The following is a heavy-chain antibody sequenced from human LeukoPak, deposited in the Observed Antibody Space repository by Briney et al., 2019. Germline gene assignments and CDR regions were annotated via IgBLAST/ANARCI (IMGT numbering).Heavy chain of an antibody. CDR3: ARVGDHYHWYFDL. J-gene: IGHJ2*01. CDR1: GFTVSTNY. CDR2: IYSGGTT. Sequence: GGSLRLSCAASGFTVSTNYMNWVRQAPGKGLEWVSIIYSGGTTYYADSVKGRFTISRDSSKNTLSLQMNSLRAEDTAVYYCARVGDHYHWYFDLWGRGTLVTVSS. V-gene: IGHV3-53*01. D-gene: IGHD3-10*01.